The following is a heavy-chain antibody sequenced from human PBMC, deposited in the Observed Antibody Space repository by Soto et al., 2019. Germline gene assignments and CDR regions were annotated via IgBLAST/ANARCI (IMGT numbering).Heavy chain of an antibody. CDR3: ARSGYYGSGSYYPRNWFDH. Sequence: SETLSLTCAVYGGSCSGYYWSWIRQPPGKGLEWIGEINHSGSTNYNPSLKSRVTISVDTSKNQFSLKLSSVTAADTAVYYCARSGYYGSGSYYPRNWFDHWGQGTLVT. CDR2: INHSGST. J-gene: IGHJ5*02. CDR1: GGSCSGYY. V-gene: IGHV4-34*01. D-gene: IGHD3-10*01.